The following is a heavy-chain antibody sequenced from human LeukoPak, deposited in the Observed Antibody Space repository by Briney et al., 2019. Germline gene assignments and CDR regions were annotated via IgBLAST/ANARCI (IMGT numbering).Heavy chain of an antibody. Sequence: GGSLRLSCAASGFTVSSNYMSWVRQAPGKGLEWVSVIYSGGSTYYADSVKGRFTISRDNSKNTLYLQMNSLRAEDTAVYYCARARDDYDILTGYLPHYFDYWGQGTLVTVSS. CDR1: GFTVSSNY. D-gene: IGHD3-9*01. CDR2: IYSGGST. V-gene: IGHV3-66*01. J-gene: IGHJ4*02. CDR3: ARARDDYDILTGYLPHYFDY.